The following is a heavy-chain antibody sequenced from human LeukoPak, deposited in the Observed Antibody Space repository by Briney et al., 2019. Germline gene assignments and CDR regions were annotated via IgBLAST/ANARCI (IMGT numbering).Heavy chain of an antibody. D-gene: IGHD3-10*01. CDR1: GGSISSYY. CDR2: IYYSGST. CDR3: ARSSYYPLCAFDI. J-gene: IGHJ3*02. Sequence: SETLSLTCTVSGGSISSYYWSWIRQPPGKGLEWIGYIYYSGSTNYNPSLKSRVTISVDTSKNQFSLKLSSVTAADTAVYYCARSSYYPLCAFDIWDQGTMVTVSS. V-gene: IGHV4-59*01.